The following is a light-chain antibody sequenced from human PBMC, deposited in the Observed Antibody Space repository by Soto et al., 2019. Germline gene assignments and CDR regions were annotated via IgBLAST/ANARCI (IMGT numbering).Light chain of an antibody. CDR1: QSVLYSPNNKNY. V-gene: IGKV4-1*01. J-gene: IGKJ1*01. CDR2: WAS. Sequence: DIVMTQSPDSLAVSLGERATINCKSSQSVLYSPNNKNYLAWYQQKPGQPPKLLVYWASTRESGVPDRFSGSGSGTDFTLTISSLQAEDVAVYYGQHYLSVPQNFGQGTKVAI. CDR3: QHYLSVPQN.